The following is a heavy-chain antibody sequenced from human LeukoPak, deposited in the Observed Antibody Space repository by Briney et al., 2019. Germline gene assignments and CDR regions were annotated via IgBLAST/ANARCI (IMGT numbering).Heavy chain of an antibody. V-gene: IGHV3-43*02. CDR2: ISGDGGST. CDR1: GFTFDDYA. Sequence: PGGSLRLSCAASGFTFDDYAMHWVRQAPGKGLEWVSLISGDGGSTYYADSVEGRFTISRDNSKNSLYLQMNSLRTEDTALYYCAKDWDYYDSSGSFDYWGQGTLVTVSS. CDR3: AKDWDYYDSSGSFDY. J-gene: IGHJ4*02. D-gene: IGHD3-22*01.